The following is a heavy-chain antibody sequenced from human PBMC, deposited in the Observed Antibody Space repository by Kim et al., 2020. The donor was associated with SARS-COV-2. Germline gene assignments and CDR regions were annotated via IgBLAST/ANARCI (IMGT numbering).Heavy chain of an antibody. V-gene: IGHV4-31*02. Sequence: YYHPSLKSRVAISVDTSNNQFSLKLSSVTAADTAVYYCARALSGSYYFTYWGQGTLVTVSS. CDR3: ARALSGSYYFTY. J-gene: IGHJ4*02. D-gene: IGHD3-10*01.